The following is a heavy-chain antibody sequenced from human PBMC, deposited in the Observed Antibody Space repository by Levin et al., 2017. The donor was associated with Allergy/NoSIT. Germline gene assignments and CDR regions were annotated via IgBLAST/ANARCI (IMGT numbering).Heavy chain of an antibody. J-gene: IGHJ4*02. Sequence: SETLSLTCSVSGGSISGFCWSWIRQPPGKRLEWIGYICSSGGTNYNPSLRSRVTMSVDPSKNQFSLRLTSVSAADTAVYYCARDLSGYDFWGQGILVTVSS. V-gene: IGHV4-59*01. D-gene: IGHD5-12*01. CDR1: GGSISGFC. CDR3: ARDLSGYDF. CDR2: ICSSGGT.